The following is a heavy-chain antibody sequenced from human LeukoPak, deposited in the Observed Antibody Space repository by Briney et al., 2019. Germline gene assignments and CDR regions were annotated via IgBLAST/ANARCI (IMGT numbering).Heavy chain of an antibody. D-gene: IGHD2-21*02. CDR3: ARDRSATAPLDY. V-gene: IGHV3-33*01. Sequence: PGGSLRLSCAASGFTFSSYGMHWVRQAPGKGLEWVAVIWYDGSNKYYADSVKGRFTISRDNSKNTLYLQMNSLRAEDTAVYYCARDRSATAPLDYWGQGTLVTVSS. J-gene: IGHJ4*02. CDR1: GFTFSSYG. CDR2: IWYDGSNK.